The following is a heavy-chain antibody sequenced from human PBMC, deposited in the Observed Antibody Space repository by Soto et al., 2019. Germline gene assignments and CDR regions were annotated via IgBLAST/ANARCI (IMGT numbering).Heavy chain of an antibody. CDR3: ARMGDFWSGPGELDP. CDR1: GGSISSSNYY. CDR2: VYYNGFT. V-gene: IGHV4-39*01. J-gene: IGHJ5*02. D-gene: IGHD3-3*01. Sequence: QLQLRESGPGLVKPSETLSLTCTVSGGSISSSNYYWAWIRQSPGKGLEWIGSVYYNGFTYYNPSLKSRVTIYVDTSKNLFSLKLTSVTAADTAVYYCARMGDFWSGPGELDPWGQGTLVTVSS.